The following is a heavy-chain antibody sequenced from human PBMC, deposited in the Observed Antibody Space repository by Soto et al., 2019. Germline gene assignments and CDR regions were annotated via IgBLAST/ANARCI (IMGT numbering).Heavy chain of an antibody. CDR3: AKGSSDYGDYVGDANYYYGMDV. V-gene: IGHV3-23*01. J-gene: IGHJ6*02. D-gene: IGHD4-17*01. CDR2: ISGSGGST. Sequence: PGGSLRLSCAASGFTFISYAMSWVLQAPWKGLEWVSAISGSGGSTYYADSVKGRFTISRDNSKNTLYLQMNSLRAEDTAVYYCAKGSSDYGDYVGDANYYYGMDVWGQGTTVTVSS. CDR1: GFTFISYA.